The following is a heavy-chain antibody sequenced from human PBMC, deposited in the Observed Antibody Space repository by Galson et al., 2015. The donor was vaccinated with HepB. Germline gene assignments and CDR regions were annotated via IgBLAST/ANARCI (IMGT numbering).Heavy chain of an antibody. J-gene: IGHJ3*02. CDR1: GFTFSSYA. CDR3: ARGGPDSRTSAARVLFDI. V-gene: IGHV3-30*04. Sequence: SLRLSCAASGFTFSSYAMHWVRQAPGKGLEWVAVISYDGSNKYYADSVKGRFTISRDNSKNTLYLQMNSLRAEDTAVYYCARGGPDSRTSAARVLFDIWGQGTMVTVSS. D-gene: IGHD6-13*01. CDR2: ISYDGSNK.